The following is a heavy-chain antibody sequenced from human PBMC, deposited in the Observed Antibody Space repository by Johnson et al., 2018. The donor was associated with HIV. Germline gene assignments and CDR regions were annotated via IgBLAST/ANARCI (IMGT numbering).Heavy chain of an antibody. J-gene: IGHJ3*02. CDR1: GFTFSSYW. D-gene: IGHD6-6*01. V-gene: IGHV3-7*01. Sequence: MLLVESGGGLVQPGGSLRLSCAASGFTFSSYWMSWVRQAPGKGLEWVANIKQDGSEKYYVDSVKGRFTISRDNAKNSLYLQMNSLRAEDTAVYYCAYSSSPLSGDAFDIWGQGTMVTVSS. CDR2: IKQDGSEK. CDR3: AYSSSPLSGDAFDI.